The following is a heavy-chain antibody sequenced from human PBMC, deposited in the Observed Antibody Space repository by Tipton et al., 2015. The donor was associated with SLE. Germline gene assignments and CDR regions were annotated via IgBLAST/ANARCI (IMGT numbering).Heavy chain of an antibody. V-gene: IGHV4-4*07. Sequence: TLSLTCTVSGGSIIFDYWSWIRQSAGRGLAWIGRIYSRGDRDYNPSLRSRVTMSIDASQNRVSLRLKSVSAADTAVYYCARGSDGEYVRYFDVWGPGTLVTVSS. D-gene: IGHD4-17*01. J-gene: IGHJ2*01. CDR2: IYSRGDR. CDR3: ARGSDGEYVRYFDV. CDR1: GGSIIFDY.